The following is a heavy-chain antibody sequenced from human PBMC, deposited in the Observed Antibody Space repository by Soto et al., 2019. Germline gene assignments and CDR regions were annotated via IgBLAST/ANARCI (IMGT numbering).Heavy chain of an antibody. CDR2: MNPNSGNT. CDR1: GYTFTSYD. Sequence: ASVKVSCKASGYTFTSYDINWVRQATGQGLEWMGWMNPNSGNTGYAQKFQGRVTMTRNTSISTAYMELSSLRSEDTAVYYCARGRPYYYGSGSSPPDPWGQGTLVTVSS. D-gene: IGHD3-10*01. J-gene: IGHJ5*02. CDR3: ARGRPYYYGSGSSPPDP. V-gene: IGHV1-8*01.